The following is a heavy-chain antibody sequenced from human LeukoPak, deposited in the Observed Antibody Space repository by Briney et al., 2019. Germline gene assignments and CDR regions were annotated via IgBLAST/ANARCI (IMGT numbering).Heavy chain of an antibody. CDR1: GFTFSNYG. D-gene: IGHD1-1*01. J-gene: IGHJ6*02. CDR3: AKGGNRDDGGYYYYNGMDV. V-gene: IGHV3-30*18. Sequence: PGRSLRLSCSASGFTFSNYGIHWVRQAPGKGLEWVAFISYDGITKYYADSVKGRFTISRDNSKNTLYLQMNSLRTDEKAVYYCAKGGNRDDGGYYYYNGMDVWGQGTTVSVSS. CDR2: ISYDGITK.